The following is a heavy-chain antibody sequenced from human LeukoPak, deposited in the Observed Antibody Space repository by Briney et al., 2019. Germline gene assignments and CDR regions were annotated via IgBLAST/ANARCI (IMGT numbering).Heavy chain of an antibody. CDR2: MNPNSGNT. Sequence: GASVKVSCKASGYTFTSYEINWVRQATGQGLEWMGWMNPNSGNTGYAQKFQGRVTMTRNTSISTAYMELSSLRSEDTAVYYCARGRTLYGDYYFDYWGQGTLVTVSS. V-gene: IGHV1-8*02. CDR3: ARGRTLYGDYYFDY. J-gene: IGHJ4*02. D-gene: IGHD4-17*01. CDR1: GYTFTSYE.